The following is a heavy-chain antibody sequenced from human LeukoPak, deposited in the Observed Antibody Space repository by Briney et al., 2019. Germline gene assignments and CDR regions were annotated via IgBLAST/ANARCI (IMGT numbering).Heavy chain of an antibody. V-gene: IGHV3-30*02. Sequence: PGGSLRLSCAASGFTFSRYGMHWVRQAPGKGLEWVAFIRYDESDKKYKDSVKGRFTVSKDNSKNTLSLQMHSLRVEDTAVYYCATHYYASGNSYNPIFYWGQGALVTVSS. CDR1: GFTFSRYG. CDR2: IRYDESDK. CDR3: ATHYYASGNSYNPIFY. J-gene: IGHJ4*02. D-gene: IGHD3-10*01.